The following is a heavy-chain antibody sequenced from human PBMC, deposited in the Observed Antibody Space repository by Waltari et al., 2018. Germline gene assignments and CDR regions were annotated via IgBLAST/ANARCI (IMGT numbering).Heavy chain of an antibody. CDR3: ARNDYDSSGYPPGYDAFDI. Sequence: EVQLVQSGAEVKKPGESLKISCKGSGYSFTSYWIGWVRQMPGKGLEWMGIIYPGDSDTRYSPSFQGQVTISADKSISTAYLQWSSLKASDTAMYYCARNDYDSSGYPPGYDAFDIWGQGTMVTVSS. J-gene: IGHJ3*02. V-gene: IGHV5-51*01. D-gene: IGHD3-22*01. CDR2: IYPGDSDT. CDR1: GYSFTSYW.